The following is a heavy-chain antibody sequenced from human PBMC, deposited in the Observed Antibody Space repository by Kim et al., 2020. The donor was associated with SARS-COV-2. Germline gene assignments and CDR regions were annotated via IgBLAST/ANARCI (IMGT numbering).Heavy chain of an antibody. CDR2: ISYDGSNK. J-gene: IGHJ6*02. CDR3: ARDPFEIVATNDYYYYYGMDV. CDR1: GFTFSSYA. Sequence: GGSLRLSCAASGFTFSSYAMHWVRQAPGKGLEWVAVISYDGSNKYYADSVKGRFTISRDNSKNTLYLQMNSLRAEDTAVYYCARDPFEIVATNDYYYYYGMDVWGQGTTVTVSS. V-gene: IGHV3-30*04. D-gene: IGHD5-12*01.